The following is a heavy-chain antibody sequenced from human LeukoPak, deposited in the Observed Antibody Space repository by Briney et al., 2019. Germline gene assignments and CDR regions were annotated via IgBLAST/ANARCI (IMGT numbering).Heavy chain of an antibody. CDR3: ARDRYGGFEDY. Sequence: PSHTLSLTCIVSGGSINTSNYYWTWIRQPPGQGLEWIGYLSYSRTPYSNPSLNSRVTISLDTSKNQLSLRLNSVTAADTAMYYCARDRYGGFEDYWRQGTRLSVPS. D-gene: IGHD4-23*01. CDR2: LSYSRTP. V-gene: IGHV4-30-4*08. CDR1: GGSINTSNYY. J-gene: IGHJ4*02.